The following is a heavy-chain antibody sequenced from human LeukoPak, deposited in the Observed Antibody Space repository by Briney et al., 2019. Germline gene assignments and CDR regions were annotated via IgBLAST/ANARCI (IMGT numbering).Heavy chain of an antibody. CDR2: IYYSRST. Sequence: PSETLSLTCSVSGGSISSSSYYWGWIRQPPGKGLERIGRIYYSRSTYYNSSLKSRVTISVDTAKNQFSLNLSSATAADTAVYYCARVALGECSGGSCYSGYYYMDVWGKGTTVTVSS. CDR3: ARVALGECSGGSCYSGYYYMDV. J-gene: IGHJ6*03. V-gene: IGHV4-39*01. D-gene: IGHD2-15*01. CDR1: GGSISSSSYY.